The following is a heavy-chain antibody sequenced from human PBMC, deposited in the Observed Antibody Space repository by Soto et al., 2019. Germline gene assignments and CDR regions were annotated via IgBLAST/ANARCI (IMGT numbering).Heavy chain of an antibody. CDR2: VYNSGST. V-gene: IGHV4-59*01. CDR3: ARYRREAVAGYTLDN. J-gene: IGHJ4*02. CDR1: GGSISSNY. Sequence: SETLSLTCTVSGGSISSNYWTWIRQPPGKGLEWIGYVYNSGSTNYNPSLKSRVTISEDTSKSQFSLKVNSMTAADTAVYYCARYRREAVAGYTLDNWGQGXLVTVSS. D-gene: IGHD6-13*01.